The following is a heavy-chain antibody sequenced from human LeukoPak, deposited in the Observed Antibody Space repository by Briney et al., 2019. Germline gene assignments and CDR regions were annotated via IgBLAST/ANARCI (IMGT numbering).Heavy chain of an antibody. D-gene: IGHD3-22*01. J-gene: IGHJ4*02. CDR1: GGSISSGGYY. V-gene: IGHV4-31*03. CDR3: ARDGGFQYYYDSSGYYSNYYFDY. Sequence: SETLSLTCTVSGGSISSGGYYWSWIRQHPGKGLEWIGCIYYSGSTYYNPSLKSRVTISVDTSKNQFSLKLSSVTAADTAVYYCARDGGFQYYYDSSGYYSNYYFDYWGQGTLVTVSS. CDR2: IYYSGST.